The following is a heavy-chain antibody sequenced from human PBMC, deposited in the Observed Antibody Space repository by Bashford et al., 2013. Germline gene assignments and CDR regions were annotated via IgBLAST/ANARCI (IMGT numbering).Heavy chain of an antibody. CDR1: GYTLTELS. CDR3: AGIVWLRYNDAFDI. J-gene: IGHJ3*02. CDR2: FDPEDGET. Sequence: ASVKVSCKVSGYTLTELSMHWVRQAPGKGLEWMGGFDPEDGETIYAQKFQGRVTMTEDTSTDTAYMELSSLRSEDTAVYYCAGIVWLRYNDAFDIWGQGTMVTVSS. V-gene: IGHV1-24*01. D-gene: IGHD5-12*01.